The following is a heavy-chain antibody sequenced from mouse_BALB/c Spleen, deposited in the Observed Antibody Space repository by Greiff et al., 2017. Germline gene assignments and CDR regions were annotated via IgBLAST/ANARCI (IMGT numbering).Heavy chain of an antibody. CDR1: GYSFTGYF. CDR2: INPYNGDT. CDR3: GRSVGYDYDGGWFAY. Sequence: EVYLVESGPELVKPGASVKISCKASGYSFTGYFMNWVKQSHGKSLEWIGRINPYNGDTFYSQKFKGKATLTVDKSSSTAHMELLSLTSEDSAVYYCGRSVGYDYDGGWFAYWGQGTLVTVSA. D-gene: IGHD2-4*01. V-gene: IGHV1-37*01. J-gene: IGHJ3*01.